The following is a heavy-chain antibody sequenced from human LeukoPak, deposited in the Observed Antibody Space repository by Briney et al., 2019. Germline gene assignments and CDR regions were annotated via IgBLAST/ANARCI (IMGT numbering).Heavy chain of an antibody. J-gene: IGHJ4*02. D-gene: IGHD2-15*01. V-gene: IGHV4-34*01. CDR1: GGSFSGYY. Sequence: SETQSLTCAVYGGSFSGYYWSWIRQPPGKGLEWIGEINHGGSTNYNPSLKSRVTISVDTSKNQFSLKLSSVPAADTAVYYCAREYFGRSYCSGGSCYLDYFDYWGQGTLVTVSS. CDR3: AREYFGRSYCSGGSCYLDYFDY. CDR2: INHGGST.